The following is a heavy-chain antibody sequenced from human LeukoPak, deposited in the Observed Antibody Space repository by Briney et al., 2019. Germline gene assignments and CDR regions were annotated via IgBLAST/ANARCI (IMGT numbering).Heavy chain of an antibody. CDR1: GFTFSNAW. J-gene: IGHJ6*03. V-gene: IGHV3-11*04. D-gene: IGHD3-22*01. CDR2: ISSSGSTI. Sequence: GGSLRLSCAASGFTFSNAWMSWVRQAPGKGLEWVSYISSSGSTIYYADSVKGRFTISRDNAKNSLYLQMNSLRAEDTAVYYCAKDGGGYYPYYYYYMDVWGKGTTVTISS. CDR3: AKDGGGYYPYYYYYMDV.